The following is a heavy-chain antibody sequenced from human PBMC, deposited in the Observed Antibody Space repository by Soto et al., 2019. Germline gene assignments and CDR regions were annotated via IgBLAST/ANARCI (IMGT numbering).Heavy chain of an antibody. CDR1: GFTFTTYA. J-gene: IGHJ4*02. CDR3: AKKPTGRPAAFDY. V-gene: IGHV3-23*01. D-gene: IGHD6-25*01. CDR2: ITGSGDIT. Sequence: EVQLLESGGGLVQPGGSLRLSCAASGFTFTTYAMSWDRQAPGKGLEWVSVITGSGDITYYADSVKGRFTISRDNSKNTLYLQMNSLRAEDTAVYYCAKKPTGRPAAFDYWGQGTLVTVSS.